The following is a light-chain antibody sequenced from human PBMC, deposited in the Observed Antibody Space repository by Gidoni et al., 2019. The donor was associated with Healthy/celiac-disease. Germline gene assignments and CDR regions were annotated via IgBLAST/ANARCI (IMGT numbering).Light chain of an antibody. CDR3: QQYYSYPRGT. J-gene: IGKJ1*01. CDR2: AAS. V-gene: IGKV1-8*01. CDR1: QGISSY. Sequence: AIRMTQPPSSLSASTGDRVTITCRASQGISSYLAWYQQKPGKAPKLLIYAASTLQSGVPSRFSGSGSGTDFTLTISCLQSEDFATYYCQQYYSYPRGTFGQXTKVEIK.